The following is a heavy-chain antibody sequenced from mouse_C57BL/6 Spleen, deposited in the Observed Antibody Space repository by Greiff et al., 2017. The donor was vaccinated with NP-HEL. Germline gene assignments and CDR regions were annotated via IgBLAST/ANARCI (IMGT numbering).Heavy chain of an antibody. D-gene: IGHD1-1*01. CDR3: TRSYYYGSSRGFAY. V-gene: IGHV5-9-1*02. Sequence: EVKLVESGEGLVKPGGSLKLSCAASGFTFSSYAMSWVRQTPEKRLEWVAYISSGGGYIYYADTVKGRFTISRDNARNTLYLQMSILKSEDTAMYYCTRSYYYGSSRGFAYWGQGTLVTVS. CDR2: ISSGGGYI. CDR1: GFTFSSYA. J-gene: IGHJ3*01.